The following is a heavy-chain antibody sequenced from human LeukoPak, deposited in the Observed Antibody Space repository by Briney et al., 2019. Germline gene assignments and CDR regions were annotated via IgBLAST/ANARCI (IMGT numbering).Heavy chain of an antibody. D-gene: IGHD4-23*01. Sequence: GGSLRLSCAASGFTFSNFWMHWVRQAPGKGLVWVSRIASDGSSTTYADSVKGRFSISRDNAKNTLYLQMNSLRVKDTAVYYCARGRPHGNDYWGQGTLVTVSS. CDR1: GFTFSNFW. CDR3: ARGRPHGNDY. V-gene: IGHV3-74*01. CDR2: IASDGSST. J-gene: IGHJ4*02.